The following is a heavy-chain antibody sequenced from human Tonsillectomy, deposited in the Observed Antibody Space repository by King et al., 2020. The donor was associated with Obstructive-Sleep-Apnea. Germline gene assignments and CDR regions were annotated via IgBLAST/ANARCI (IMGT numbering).Heavy chain of an antibody. J-gene: IGHJ5*02. Sequence: QLQLVQSGGGVVQPGRSLRLSCAASGFTFSSYAMHWVRQAPGKGLEWVAVISYDGSNKYYADSVKGRFTISRYTSKNTLYLQMNSLRAEDTALYYGASESLFWSTGFDPWGQGTLVTVSS. CDR1: GFTFSSYA. CDR2: ISYDGSNK. D-gene: IGHD3-3*01. V-gene: IGHV3-30-3*01. CDR3: ASESLFWSTGFDP.